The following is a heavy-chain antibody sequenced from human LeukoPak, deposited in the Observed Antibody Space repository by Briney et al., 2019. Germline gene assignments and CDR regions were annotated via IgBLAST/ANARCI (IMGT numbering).Heavy chain of an antibody. CDR1: GYTFTSYY. CDR2: ISAYNGNT. CDR3: ARDQLRYCSGGSCYYY. Sequence: ASVKVSCKASGYTFTSYYMHWVRQAPGQGLEWMGWISAYNGNTNYAQKLQGRVTMTTDTSTSTAYMELRSLRSDDTAVYYCARDQLRYCSGGSCYYYWGQGTLVTVPS. D-gene: IGHD2-15*01. J-gene: IGHJ4*02. V-gene: IGHV1-18*04.